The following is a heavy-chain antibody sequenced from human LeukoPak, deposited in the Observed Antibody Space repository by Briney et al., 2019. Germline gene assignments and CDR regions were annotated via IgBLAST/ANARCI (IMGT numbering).Heavy chain of an antibody. D-gene: IGHD6-19*01. CDR1: VYTFTIHG. Sequence: AASVKLSFKASVYTFTIHGTSWLRQPPGPGLELKGWTSCCNGDTKYAQNFQGRVTMTTDASTSTAYMELRNLRSDDTAVYYCARDPTNTSGWYVYFDYWGQGTLVTVSS. CDR3: ARDPTNTSGWYVYFDY. J-gene: IGHJ4*02. CDR2: TSCCNGDT. V-gene: IGHV1-18*01.